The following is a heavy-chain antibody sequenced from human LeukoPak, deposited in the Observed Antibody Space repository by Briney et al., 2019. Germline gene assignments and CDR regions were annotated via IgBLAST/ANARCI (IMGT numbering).Heavy chain of an antibody. CDR3: ARHRSDSYSSPIDY. CDR2: VSPRDSDT. V-gene: IGHV5-51*01. Sequence: GESLKISCKGSGYSFTSYFIGWVRQMPGKGLEWMAIVSPRDSDTRYCPSFRGQVTVSADKSISTVYLQWSSLEASDTAMYYCARHRSDSYSSPIDYWGQGTLVTVSS. CDR1: GYSFTSYF. D-gene: IGHD3-10*01. J-gene: IGHJ4*02.